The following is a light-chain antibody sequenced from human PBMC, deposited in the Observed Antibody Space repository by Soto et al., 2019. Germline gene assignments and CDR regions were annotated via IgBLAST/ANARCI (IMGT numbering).Light chain of an antibody. CDR1: NSNIGAGYD. CDR2: GNT. CDR3: QSFDNSLSGVYV. V-gene: IGLV1-40*01. Sequence: QSVLTQPPSVSGAPGQRVTISCTGTNSNIGAGYDVHWYQHLPGRAPKLLIFGNTHRPSGVPDRFSGSKSGTSASLAITGLQPEDEADYYCQSFDNSLSGVYVFGSGTKVTVL. J-gene: IGLJ1*01.